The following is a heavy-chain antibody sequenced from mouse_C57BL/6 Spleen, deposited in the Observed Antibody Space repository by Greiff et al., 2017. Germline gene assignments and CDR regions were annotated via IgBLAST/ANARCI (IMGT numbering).Heavy chain of an antibody. CDR2: INPNNGGT. J-gene: IGHJ4*01. D-gene: IGHD2-4*01. Sequence: EVQLQQSGPELVKPGASVKISCKASGYTFTDYYMNWVKQSHGKSLEWIGDINPNNGGTSYNQKFKGKATLTVDKSSSTAYMELRSLTSEDSAVYYCARRGYYDYDGPHYYAMDYWGQGTSVTVSS. V-gene: IGHV1-26*01. CDR3: ARRGYYDYDGPHYYAMDY. CDR1: GYTFTDYY.